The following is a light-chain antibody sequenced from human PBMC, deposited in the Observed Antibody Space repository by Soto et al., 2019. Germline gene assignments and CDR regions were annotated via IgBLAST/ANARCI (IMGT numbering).Light chain of an antibody. Sequence: EIVLTQSPGTLSLSPGESVTLSCRARQSVSSIYLAWYQQKPGQAPRLVIYATSSRATGIPDRFSGSGSGTDFTLTISRLEPEDFAVYYCQQYGNSPRYSFGQGTRLEIK. V-gene: IGKV3-20*01. CDR3: QQYGNSPRYS. J-gene: IGKJ2*03. CDR1: QSVSSIY. CDR2: ATS.